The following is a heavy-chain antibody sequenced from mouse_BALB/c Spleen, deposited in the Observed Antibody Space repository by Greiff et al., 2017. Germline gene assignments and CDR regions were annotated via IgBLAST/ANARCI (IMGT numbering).Heavy chain of an antibody. J-gene: IGHJ2*01. D-gene: IGHD2-10*02. CDR3: AREREEYGIDY. Sequence: EVKLMESGPGLVKPSQSLSLTCSVTGYSITSGYYWNWIRQFPGNKLEWMGYISYDGSNNYNPSLKNRISITRDTSKNQFFLKLNSLTTEDTATYYCAREREEYGIDYWGQGATLTVSS. CDR2: ISYDGSN. V-gene: IGHV3-6*02. CDR1: GYSITSGYY.